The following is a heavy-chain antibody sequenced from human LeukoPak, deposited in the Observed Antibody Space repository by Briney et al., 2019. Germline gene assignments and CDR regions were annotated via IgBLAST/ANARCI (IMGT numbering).Heavy chain of an antibody. J-gene: IGHJ4*02. Sequence: GESLKISCKGSGYSFTSYWIGWVRQMPGKGLEWMGIIYPSDSDTRYSPSFQGQVTISADKSISTAYLLWSSLKASDTAMYYCARRIAAAGIDYFDYWGQGTLVTVSS. CDR1: GYSFTSYW. CDR3: ARRIAAAGIDYFDY. V-gene: IGHV5-51*01. CDR2: IYPSDSDT. D-gene: IGHD6-13*01.